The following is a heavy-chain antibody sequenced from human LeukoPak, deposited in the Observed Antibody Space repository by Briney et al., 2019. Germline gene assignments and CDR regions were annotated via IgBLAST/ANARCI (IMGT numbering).Heavy chain of an antibody. Sequence: SVQVSCKASGYTFPGYYIHWVRQAPGQGLEWMGWINPKSGGTNYAQKFQGRVTVTRDTSTSTAYMELSRLRSDDTAVYYCARAYYGSGSEDYWGQGTLVTVSS. V-gene: IGHV1-2*02. J-gene: IGHJ4*02. CDR1: GYTFPGYY. CDR2: INPKSGGT. CDR3: ARAYYGSGSEDY. D-gene: IGHD3-10*01.